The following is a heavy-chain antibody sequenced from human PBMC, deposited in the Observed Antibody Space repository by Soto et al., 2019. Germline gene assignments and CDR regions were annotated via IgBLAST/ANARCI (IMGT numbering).Heavy chain of an antibody. J-gene: IGHJ6*02. V-gene: IGHV4-39*01. CDR3: AKLAGYCSCNSCQGESAMDV. CDR2: FYYSENT. CDR1: GGSISSKSYS. D-gene: IGHD2-15*01. Sequence: SETLSLTCSVSGGSISSKSYSWGWIRQPPGKGLEWIGTFYYSENTYYNPSLKSRVTISVDTSKNQFSLKLSSVTAADTAVYYCAKLAGYCSCNSCQGESAMDVWAQGTTVTVSS.